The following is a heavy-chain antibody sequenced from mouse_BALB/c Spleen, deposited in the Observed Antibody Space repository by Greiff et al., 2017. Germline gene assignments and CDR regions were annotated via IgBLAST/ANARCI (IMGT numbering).Heavy chain of an antibody. D-gene: IGHD2-4*01. CDR2: ISYSGST. Sequence: EVQGVESGPGLVKPSQSLSLTCTVTGYSITSDYAWNWIRQFPGNKLEWMGYISYSGSTSYNPSLKSRISITRDTSKNQFFLQLNSVTTEDTATYYCAREDYDGGAFAYWGQGTLVTVSA. CDR1: GYSITSDYA. V-gene: IGHV3-2*02. J-gene: IGHJ3*01. CDR3: AREDYDGGAFAY.